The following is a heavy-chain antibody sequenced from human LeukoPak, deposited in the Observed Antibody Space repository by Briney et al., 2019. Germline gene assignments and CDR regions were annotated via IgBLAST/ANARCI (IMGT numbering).Heavy chain of an antibody. CDR2: FYYSGST. J-gene: IGHJ6*03. CDR1: GGSISSSRYY. CDR3: ARQAGSIYYYYYMDV. D-gene: IGHD2-15*01. Sequence: SETLSLTCIVSGGSISSSRYYWGWIRQPPGKGLEWIGSFYYSGSTYYNPSLKSRVTISVDTSKNQFSLKLSSVTAADTAVYYCARQAGSIYYYYYMDVWGKGTTVTVSS. V-gene: IGHV4-39*01.